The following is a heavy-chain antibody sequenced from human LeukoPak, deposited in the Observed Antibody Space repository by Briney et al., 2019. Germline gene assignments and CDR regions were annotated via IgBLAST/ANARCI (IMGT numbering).Heavy chain of an antibody. CDR1: GYTFDDYA. V-gene: IGHV3-9*01. CDR3: AKDSAFDI. J-gene: IGHJ3*02. CDR2: ISWNSGSI. Sequence: PGGSLRLSCAVSGYTFDDYAMHWVRQAPGKGLEWVSGISWNSGSIGYADSVKGRFTISRDNAKNSLYLQMNSLRAEDTALYYCAKDSAFDIWGQGTMVTVSS.